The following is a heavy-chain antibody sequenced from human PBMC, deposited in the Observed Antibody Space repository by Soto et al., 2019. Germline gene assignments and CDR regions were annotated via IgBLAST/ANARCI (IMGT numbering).Heavy chain of an antibody. D-gene: IGHD4-17*01. Sequence: ASVKVSCKVSGYTLTELSMHWVRQAPGKGLEWMGGFDPEDGETIYAQKFQGRVTMTEDTSTDTAYMELSSLRSEDTAVYYCATAGVIMTTVTTAAFDIWGQGTMVTVSS. CDR3: ATAGVIMTTVTTAAFDI. CDR1: GYTLTELS. CDR2: FDPEDGET. J-gene: IGHJ3*02. V-gene: IGHV1-24*01.